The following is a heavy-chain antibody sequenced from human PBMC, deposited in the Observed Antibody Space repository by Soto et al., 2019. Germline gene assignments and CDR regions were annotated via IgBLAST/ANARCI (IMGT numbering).Heavy chain of an antibody. CDR3: ARGLYSYGSGTPDKFDY. D-gene: IGHD3-10*01. Sequence: PSETLSLTCAVSGGSISSGGYYWSWIRQPPGKGLEWIGYIYYSGSTNYNPSLKSRVTISVDTSKNQFSLKLSSVTAADTAVYYCARGLYSYGSGTPDKFDYWGQGALVTVSS. CDR1: GGSISSGGYY. J-gene: IGHJ4*02. CDR2: IYYSGST. V-gene: IGHV4-61*08.